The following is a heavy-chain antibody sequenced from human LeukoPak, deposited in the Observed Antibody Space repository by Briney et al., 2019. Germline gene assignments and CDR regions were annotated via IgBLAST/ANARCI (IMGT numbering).Heavy chain of an antibody. D-gene: IGHD3-22*01. J-gene: IGHJ3*02. CDR2: IYYSGST. CDR3: ARRTSPYYYDSSGLSDDAFDI. CDR1: GGSISSYY. V-gene: IGHV4-39*01. Sequence: SGTLSLTCTVSGGSISSYYWGWIRQPPGKGLEWIGSIYYSGSTYYNPSLKSRVTISVDTSKNQFSLKLSSVTAADTAVYYCARRTSPYYYDSSGLSDDAFDIWGQGTMVTVSS.